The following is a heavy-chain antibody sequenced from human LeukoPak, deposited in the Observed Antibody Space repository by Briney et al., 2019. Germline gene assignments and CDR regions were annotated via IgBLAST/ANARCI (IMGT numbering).Heavy chain of an antibody. V-gene: IGHV3-30*02. D-gene: IGHD6-13*01. Sequence: GGSVTLLCAASGFTFNIYRMHCVRQAPGKALVWVAFIREYGSNKLYADSEKGRFTISRDNSKNTLYLQLNSLRAEDTAVYYCAKTYSSSWYFDCWGRGTLVTVSS. CDR3: AKTYSSSWYFDC. J-gene: IGHJ4*02. CDR1: GFTFNIYR. CDR2: IREYGSNK.